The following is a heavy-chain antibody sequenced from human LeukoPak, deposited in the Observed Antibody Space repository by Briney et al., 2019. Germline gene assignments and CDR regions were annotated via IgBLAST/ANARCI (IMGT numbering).Heavy chain of an antibody. Sequence: GGSLRLSCAASGFTVSSNYMSWVRQAPGKGLEWVSVIYSGGSTYYADSVKGRFTISRDNSKKSLYLQMNSLRDEDTAVYYCARVVVGATSQWFDPWGQGTLVTVSS. CDR1: GFTVSSNY. CDR3: ARVVVGATSQWFDP. CDR2: IYSGGST. J-gene: IGHJ5*02. V-gene: IGHV3-66*01. D-gene: IGHD1-26*01.